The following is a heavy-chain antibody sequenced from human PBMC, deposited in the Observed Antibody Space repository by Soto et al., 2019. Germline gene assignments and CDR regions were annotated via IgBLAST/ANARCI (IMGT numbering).Heavy chain of an antibody. D-gene: IGHD6-19*01. Sequence: QVQLVESGGGVVQPGRSLRLSCAASGFTFSSYGMHWVRQAPGKGLEWVAVIWDDGSNKYYADSVKGRFTISRDNSKNTLYLQMNSLRAEDTAVYYCARDWGIVVAGGFDYWGQGTLVTVSS. CDR1: GFTFSSYG. J-gene: IGHJ4*02. CDR2: IWDDGSNK. V-gene: IGHV3-33*01. CDR3: ARDWGIVVAGGFDY.